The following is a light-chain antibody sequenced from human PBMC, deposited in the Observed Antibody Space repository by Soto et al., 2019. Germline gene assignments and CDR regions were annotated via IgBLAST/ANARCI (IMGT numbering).Light chain of an antibody. CDR1: SFNVGNDH. CDR3: GTWDSSLSAGV. Sequence: QSVLTQPPSVSAAPGQKVTISCSGSSFNVGNDHVSWYQQFPGTAPKLLIYDDDKRTSGIPDRFSGSKSGTSATLGITGLQSGDEAHYYCGTWDSSLSAGVFGGGTKLTVL. CDR2: DDD. V-gene: IGLV1-51*01. J-gene: IGLJ3*02.